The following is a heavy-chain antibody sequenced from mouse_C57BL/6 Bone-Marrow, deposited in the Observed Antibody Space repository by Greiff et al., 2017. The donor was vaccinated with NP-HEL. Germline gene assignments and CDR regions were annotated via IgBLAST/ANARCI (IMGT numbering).Heavy chain of an antibody. D-gene: IGHD1-1*01. V-gene: IGHV1-61*01. CDR1: GYTFTSYW. CDR3: ARGGYCGSTYYAMDY. CDR2: IYPSDSET. J-gene: IGHJ4*01. Sequence: QVQLQQPGAELVRPGSSVKLSCKASGYTFTSYWMDWVKQRPGQGLEWIGNIYPSDSETHYNQKFKDKATLTVDKSSSTAYMQLSSLTSEDSAVYYCARGGYCGSTYYAMDYWGQGTSVTVSS.